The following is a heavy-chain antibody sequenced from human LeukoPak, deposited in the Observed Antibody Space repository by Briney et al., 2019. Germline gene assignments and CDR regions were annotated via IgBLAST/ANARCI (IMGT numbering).Heavy chain of an antibody. D-gene: IGHD2-15*01. J-gene: IGHJ4*02. Sequence: GGSLRLSCAASGFTFSSYAMHWVRQAPGKGLEWVAVISYDGSNKYYADSVKGRFTISRDNSKNTLYLQMNSLRAEDTAVYYCASPLGYCSGGSCATSYWGQGTLVTVSS. CDR2: ISYDGSNK. V-gene: IGHV3-30-3*01. CDR3: ASPLGYCSGGSCATSY. CDR1: GFTFSSYA.